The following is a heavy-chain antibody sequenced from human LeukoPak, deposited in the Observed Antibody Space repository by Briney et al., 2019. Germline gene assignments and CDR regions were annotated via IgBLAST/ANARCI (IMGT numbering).Heavy chain of an antibody. Sequence: GGSLRLSCAASGFTFSSYWMSWVRQAPGKGLEWVANIKQDGSEKYYVDSVKGRFTISRDNAKNSLYLQMNSLTAEDTAVYYCAKDLEYCGGDCYSDQFDYWGQGTLVTVSS. D-gene: IGHD2-21*01. CDR1: GFTFSSYW. V-gene: IGHV3-7*03. CDR3: AKDLEYCGGDCYSDQFDY. J-gene: IGHJ4*02. CDR2: IKQDGSEK.